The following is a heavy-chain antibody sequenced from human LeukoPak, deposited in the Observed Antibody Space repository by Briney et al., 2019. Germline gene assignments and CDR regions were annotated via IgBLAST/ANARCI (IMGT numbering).Heavy chain of an antibody. CDR1: GFPLNTHS. D-gene: IGHD3-16*01. CDR3: ARHSCYDS. CDR2: IYAGDSST. Sequence: GAVLEISFKGAGFPLNTHSFAWVRPMPGKGPEWMGVIYAGDSSTRYSPSFEGQVTISVDKSISTAYLQWSSLKASDSAIYYCARHSCYDSWGQGTLVTVSS. V-gene: IGHV5-51*01. J-gene: IGHJ1*01.